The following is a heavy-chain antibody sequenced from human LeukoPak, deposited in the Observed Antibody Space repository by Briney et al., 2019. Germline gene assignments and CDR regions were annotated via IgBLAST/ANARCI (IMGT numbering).Heavy chain of an antibody. J-gene: IGHJ6*02. CDR1: GYTFTNYY. CDR2: INPSGGST. D-gene: IGHD4-17*01. CDR3: ASSYGETSYYYYGMDV. Sequence: ASVTVSCTASGYTFTNYYMHWVRQAPGQGLEWMGMINPSGGSTTYAQKSQGRVTMTRDTSTSTVYMELSSLRSEDTAVYYCASSYGETSYYYYGMDVWGQGTTVTVSS. V-gene: IGHV1-46*01.